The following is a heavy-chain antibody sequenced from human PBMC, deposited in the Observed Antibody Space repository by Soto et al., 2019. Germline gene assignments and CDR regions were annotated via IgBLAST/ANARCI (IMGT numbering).Heavy chain of an antibody. CDR3: AREGAGLYYYYYGMDV. D-gene: IGHD6-19*01. CDR2: ISVYNGNT. Sequence: QVQLVQSGAEVKTPGASVKVSCKASGYTFTKYAISWMRQAPGQGLEWIGWISVYNGNTKYAENLQGRVTVTTDTHTXXVYMELRSLRSDDTAVYYCAREGAGLYYYYYGMDVWGQGTTVTVPS. CDR1: GYTFTKYA. J-gene: IGHJ6*02. V-gene: IGHV1-18*01.